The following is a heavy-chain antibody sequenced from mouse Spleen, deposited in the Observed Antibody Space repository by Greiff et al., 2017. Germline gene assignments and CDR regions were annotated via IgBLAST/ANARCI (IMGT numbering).Heavy chain of an antibody. CDR3: ARQSYGD. CDR1: GFTFSSYA. V-gene: IGHV5-9-3*01. J-gene: IGHJ3*01. Sequence: EVQLVESGGGLVKPGGSLKLSCAASGFTFSSYAMSWVRQTPEKRLEWVATISSGGSYTYYPDSVKGRFTISRDNAKNTLYLQMSSLGSEDTAMYYCARQSYGDWGQGTLVTVSA. CDR2: ISSGGSYT. D-gene: IGHD1-1*02.